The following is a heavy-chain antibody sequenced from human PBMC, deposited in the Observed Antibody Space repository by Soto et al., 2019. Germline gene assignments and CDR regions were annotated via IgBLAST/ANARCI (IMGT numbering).Heavy chain of an antibody. V-gene: IGHV4-59*01. CDR2: IYYSGST. CDR3: ARDQFGYSYGYYYYYGMDV. J-gene: IGHJ6*02. D-gene: IGHD5-18*01. Sequence: KTSEALSLTCTVSVGSIISYYWSWIRQPPGKGLEWIGYIYYSGSTNYNPSLKSRVTISVDTSKNQFSLRLSSVTAADTAVYYCARDQFGYSYGYYYYYGMDVWGQGTTVTVSS. CDR1: VGSIISYY.